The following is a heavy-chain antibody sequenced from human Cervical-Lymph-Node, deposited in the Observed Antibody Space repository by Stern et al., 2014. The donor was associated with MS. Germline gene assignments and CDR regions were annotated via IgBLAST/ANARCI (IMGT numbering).Heavy chain of an antibody. D-gene: IGHD2-2*02. V-gene: IGHV1-18*01. Sequence: QMQLVQSGPEVKKPGASVKVSCKSSGYTFSSFGISWVRRAPGQGLEWMGWISGYNGKTKYSQKFQGRVTLTTDTSTSTAHMDLTSLRSDDTAMYYCARGPYCSSTSCYTNGYYFYGMDVWGQGTTVTVS. CDR1: GYTFSSFG. CDR2: ISGYNGKT. CDR3: ARGPYCSSTSCYTNGYYFYGMDV. J-gene: IGHJ6*02.